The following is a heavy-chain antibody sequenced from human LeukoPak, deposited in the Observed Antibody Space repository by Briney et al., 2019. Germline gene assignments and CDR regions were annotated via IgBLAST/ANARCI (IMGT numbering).Heavy chain of an antibody. J-gene: IGHJ6*04. D-gene: IGHD2-2*01. CDR3: AREGVVPDNDAYYYGMDV. Sequence: GASVKVSCKASGYTFTGYYMHWVRQAPGQGLEWMGWINPNSGGTNYAQKFQGWVTMTRDTSISTAYMELSRLRSDDTAVYYCAREGVVPDNDAYYYGMDVWGKGTTVTVSS. CDR1: GYTFTGYY. V-gene: IGHV1-2*04. CDR2: INPNSGGT.